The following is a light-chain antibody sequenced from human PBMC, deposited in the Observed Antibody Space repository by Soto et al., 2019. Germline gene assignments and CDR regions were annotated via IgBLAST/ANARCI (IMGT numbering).Light chain of an antibody. Sequence: EIVLTQSPGTLSLSPGERATLSCRASHTIISSYLAWYQQKPGQAPRLLMYGISRRATGIPDRFSGSGSGTDFTLTISRLEPEDFAVYFCQQYGSSPLTFGGGTKVDIK. CDR3: QQYGSSPLT. V-gene: IGKV3-20*01. CDR1: HTIISSY. CDR2: GIS. J-gene: IGKJ4*01.